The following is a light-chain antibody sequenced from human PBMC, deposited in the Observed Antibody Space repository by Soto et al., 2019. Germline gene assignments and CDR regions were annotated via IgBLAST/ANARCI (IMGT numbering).Light chain of an antibody. CDR3: QQYNKWPRT. CDR1: QSVNSGY. V-gene: IGKV3-15*01. CDR2: GAS. Sequence: EIVLTQSPGTLSLSPGERTTLSCRASQSVNSGYLAWYQQKPGQAPRLLIYGASTRATGIPARFSGSGSGTEFTLTISSLQSEDSAVYYCQQYNKWPRTFGQGTKVDIK. J-gene: IGKJ1*01.